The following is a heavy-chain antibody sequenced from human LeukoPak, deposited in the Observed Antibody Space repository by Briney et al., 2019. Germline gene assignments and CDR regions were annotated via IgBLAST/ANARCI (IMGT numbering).Heavy chain of an antibody. CDR2: IKQDGSEK. V-gene: IGHV3-7*01. CDR3: AREWQGGIAAAGARLEGDY. D-gene: IGHD6-13*01. CDR1: GFSVSGYW. Sequence: GGSLRLSCAVSGFSVSGYWMTWVRQAPGKGLEWVANIKQDGSEKNYEDSVKGRFTISRDNAEDSLFLQMNSLRVEDTAVYYCAREWQGGIAAAGARLEGDYWGQGTLVAVSS. J-gene: IGHJ4*02.